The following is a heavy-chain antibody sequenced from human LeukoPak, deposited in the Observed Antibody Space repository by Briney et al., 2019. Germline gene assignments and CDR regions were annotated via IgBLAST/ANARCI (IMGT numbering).Heavy chain of an antibody. J-gene: IGHJ4*02. V-gene: IGHV3-48*03. CDR2: ISSSGGTI. Sequence: GGSLRLSCAASGFTFSSYEMNWVRQAPGKGLEWVSYISSSGGTIYYADSVKSRFTISRDNAKNSLYLQMNSLRAEDTAVYYCARVTPEMATGIDYWGQGTLVTVSS. CDR1: GFTFSSYE. CDR3: ARVTPEMATGIDY. D-gene: IGHD5-24*01.